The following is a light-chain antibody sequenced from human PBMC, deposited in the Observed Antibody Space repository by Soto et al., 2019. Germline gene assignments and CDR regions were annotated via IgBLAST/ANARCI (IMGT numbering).Light chain of an antibody. CDR3: QHYHSYPWT. CDR2: KAS. Sequence: DIQMTQSPSTLSASVGDRVIITCRASQSISSWVAWYQQKPGKAPKLLIYKASSLESGVPSRFSGSGSGTEFTLTISSLQPDDFAIYYCQHYHSYPWTFGQGTKVEIK. CDR1: QSISSW. V-gene: IGKV1-5*03. J-gene: IGKJ1*01.